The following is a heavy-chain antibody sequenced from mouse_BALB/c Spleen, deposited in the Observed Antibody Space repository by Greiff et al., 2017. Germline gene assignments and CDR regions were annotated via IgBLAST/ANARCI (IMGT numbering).Heavy chain of an antibody. CDR3: ASQYYYGSSYFAY. J-gene: IGHJ3*01. D-gene: IGHD1-1*01. Sequence: DVMLVESGGGLVKLGGSLKLSCAASGFTFSSYYMSWVRQTPEKRLELVAAINSNGGSTYYPDTVKGRFTISRDNAKNTLYLQMSSLKSEDTALYYCASQYYYGSSYFAYWGQGTLVTVSA. CDR1: GFTFSSYY. CDR2: INSNGGST. V-gene: IGHV5-6-2*01.